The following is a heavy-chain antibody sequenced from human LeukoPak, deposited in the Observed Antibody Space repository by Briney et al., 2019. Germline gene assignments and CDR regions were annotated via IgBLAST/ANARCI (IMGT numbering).Heavy chain of an antibody. J-gene: IGHJ6*03. Sequence: SQTLSLTCAISGDSVSSNSAAWNWIRQSPSRGLEWLGRTYYRSKWYNDYAVSVKSRITINPDTSKNQFSLQLNSVTPEDTAVYYCARTAPYEIAARGYYYYYMDVWGKGTTVTLSS. CDR3: ARTAPYEIAARGYYYYYMDV. D-gene: IGHD6-13*01. CDR1: GDSVSSNSAA. CDR2: TYYRSKWYN. V-gene: IGHV6-1*01.